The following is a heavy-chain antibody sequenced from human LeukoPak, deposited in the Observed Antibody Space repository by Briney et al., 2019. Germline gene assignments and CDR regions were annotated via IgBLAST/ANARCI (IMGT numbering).Heavy chain of an antibody. V-gene: IGHV3-11*01. J-gene: IGHJ4*02. D-gene: IGHD5-12*01. CDR3: ARDLDIVATKYYFDY. Sequence: GGSLRLSCAASGFTFSDYYMSWIRQAPGKGLEWVSYISSSGSTIYYADSVKGRSTISRDNAKNSLYLQMNSLRAEDTAVYYCARDLDIVATKYYFDYWGQGTLVTVSS. CDR1: GFTFSDYY. CDR2: ISSSGSTI.